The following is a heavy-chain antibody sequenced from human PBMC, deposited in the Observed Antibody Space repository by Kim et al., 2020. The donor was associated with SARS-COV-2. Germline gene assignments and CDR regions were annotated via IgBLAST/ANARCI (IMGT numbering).Heavy chain of an antibody. CDR2: IYYSGST. Sequence: SETLSLTCTDSGGSISSGGYYWSWIRQHPGKGLEWIGYIYYSGSTYYNPSLKSRVTISVDTSKNQFSLKLSSVTAADTAVYYCARGGVLRYFDLDYYYYGMDVWGQGTTVTVSS. D-gene: IGHD3-9*01. V-gene: IGHV4-31*03. CDR3: ARGGVLRYFDLDYYYYGMDV. CDR1: GGSISSGGYY. J-gene: IGHJ6*02.